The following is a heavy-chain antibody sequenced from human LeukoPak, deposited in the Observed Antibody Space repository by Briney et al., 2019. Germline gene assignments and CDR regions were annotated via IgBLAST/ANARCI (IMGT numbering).Heavy chain of an antibody. CDR2: IYYSGST. J-gene: IGHJ4*02. CDR1: GGSISSGGYY. Sequence: PSQTLSLTCTVSGGSISSGGYYWSWIRQHPGKGLEWIGYIYYSGSTYYNPSLKSRVTISVDTSKNQFSLKLSSVTAADTAVYYCARARKYYDILTGYYNSFDYWGQGTLVTVSS. CDR3: ARARKYYDILTGYYNSFDY. D-gene: IGHD3-9*01. V-gene: IGHV4-31*03.